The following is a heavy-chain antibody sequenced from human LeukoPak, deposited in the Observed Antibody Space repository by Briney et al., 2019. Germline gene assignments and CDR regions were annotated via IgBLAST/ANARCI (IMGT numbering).Heavy chain of an antibody. D-gene: IGHD3-3*01. CDR1: GFTFSSYS. CDR3: ARESITIFGGIIYGMDV. J-gene: IGHJ6*02. V-gene: IGHV3-21*01. Sequence: GGSLRLSCAASGFTFSSYSMNWVRQAPGKGLEWVSSISSSSSYIYYADSVKGRFTISRDNAKNSLYLQMNSLRAEDTAVYYCARESITIFGGIIYGMDVWSQGTTVTVSS. CDR2: ISSSSSYI.